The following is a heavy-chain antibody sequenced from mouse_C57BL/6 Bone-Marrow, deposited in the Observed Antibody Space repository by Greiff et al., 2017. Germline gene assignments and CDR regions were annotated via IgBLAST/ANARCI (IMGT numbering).Heavy chain of an antibody. Sequence: EVQRVESGPELVKPGASVKMSCKASGYTFTDYNMHWVKQSHGKSLEWIGYINPNNGGTSYNQKFKGKATLTVNKSSSTAYMELRSLTPEDSAVYYCAIYYGNYVDYWGQGTTLTVSS. D-gene: IGHD2-1*01. V-gene: IGHV1-22*01. CDR3: AIYYGNYVDY. CDR2: INPNNGGT. J-gene: IGHJ2*01. CDR1: GYTFTDYN.